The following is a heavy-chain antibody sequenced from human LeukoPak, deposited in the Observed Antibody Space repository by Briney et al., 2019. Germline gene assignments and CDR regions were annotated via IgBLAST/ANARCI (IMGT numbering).Heavy chain of an antibody. CDR2: FDPEDGET. V-gene: IGHV1-24*01. Sequence: ASVKVSCKVSGYTLTELSMHWVRQAPGKGLEWMGGFDPEDGETIYAQKFQGKVTMTEDTSTDTAYMELSSLRSEDTAVYYCATESHFDYGGNGNAFDIWGQGTMVTVSS. J-gene: IGHJ3*02. CDR1: GYTLTELS. CDR3: ATESHFDYGGNGNAFDI. D-gene: IGHD4-23*01.